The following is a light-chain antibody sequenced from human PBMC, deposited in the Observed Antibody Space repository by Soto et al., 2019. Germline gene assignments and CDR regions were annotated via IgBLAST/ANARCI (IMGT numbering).Light chain of an antibody. CDR2: DAS. V-gene: IGKV1-5*01. J-gene: IGKJ1*01. CDR1: QSISSW. CDR3: QQYNSYSKT. Sequence: DIQMTQCPSPLSPSVGDRFTITCRSSQSISSWLAWYQQKPGKAPKLLIYDASSLESGVPSRFSGSGSGTEFTLTISSLQPDDFATYYCQQYNSYSKTFGQGTKVDIK.